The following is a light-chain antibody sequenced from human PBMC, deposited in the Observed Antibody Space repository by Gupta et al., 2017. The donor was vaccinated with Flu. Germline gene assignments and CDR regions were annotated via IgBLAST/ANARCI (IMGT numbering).Light chain of an antibody. CDR2: SAS. CDR1: QSISNW. V-gene: IGKV1-5*03. J-gene: IGKJ1*01. CDR3: QQYNNYSPT. Sequence: DIQMTQSPSTLSASVGDRVTITCRASQSISNWLAWYQQKPGKAPNLLIFSASISRSGVPSRFSGSGSGTEFTLTISSLQPDDFATYYCQQYNNYSPTFGQGTKVEIK.